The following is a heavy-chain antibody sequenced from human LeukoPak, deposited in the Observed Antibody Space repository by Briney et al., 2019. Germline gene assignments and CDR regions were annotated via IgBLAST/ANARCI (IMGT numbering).Heavy chain of an antibody. D-gene: IGHD6-19*01. Sequence: GESLKISCKGSGYSFTSYWIGWVRQMPGKGLEWMGIIYPGDSDTRYSPSFQGQVTISADKSISTAYLQWSSLKASDTAMYYCARHASSGWQNTWFDPWGQGTLVTVSS. CDR2: IYPGDSDT. CDR1: GYSFTSYW. V-gene: IGHV5-51*01. J-gene: IGHJ5*02. CDR3: ARHASSGWQNTWFDP.